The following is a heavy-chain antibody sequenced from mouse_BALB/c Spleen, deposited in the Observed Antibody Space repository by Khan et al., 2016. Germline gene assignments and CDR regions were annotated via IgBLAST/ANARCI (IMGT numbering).Heavy chain of an antibody. CDR3: NACDYNGMDY. J-gene: IGHJ4*01. CDR1: GFNIKDYY. V-gene: IGHV14-4*02. Sequence: VQLQQSGAELVRSGASVTFSCTASGFNIKDYYMYWVKQRPEQGLEWIGWTDPETGDTEYAPKFQGQATMTADTSSNTAYPQLSSRTSEDTAVYCCNACDYNGMDYWGQGTSVTVSS. CDR2: TDPETGDT.